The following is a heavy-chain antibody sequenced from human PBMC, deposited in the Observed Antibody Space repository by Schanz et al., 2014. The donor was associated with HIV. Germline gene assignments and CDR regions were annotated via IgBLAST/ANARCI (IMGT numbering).Heavy chain of an antibody. CDR3: TRLVVRWFGEPHYSMDV. D-gene: IGHD3-10*01. CDR2: IRSKPYGGAP. V-gene: IGHV3-49*05. J-gene: IGHJ6*02. Sequence: EVQVLESGGGLIKPGRSLRLSCRASGFTFGNYAMAWFRQAPGKGLEWVGFIRSKPYGGAPDYAASVKGRFTISRDDSKSFAYLQMNSLKTEDTGVYYCTRLVVRWFGEPHYSMDVWGQGTTVTVAS. CDR1: GFTFGNYA.